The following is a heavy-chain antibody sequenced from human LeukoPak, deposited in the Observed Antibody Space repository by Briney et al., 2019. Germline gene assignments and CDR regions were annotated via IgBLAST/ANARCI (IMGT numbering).Heavy chain of an antibody. D-gene: IGHD5-18*01. Sequence: GGSLRLSCAASGFTFSNAWMSWVRQAPGKGLEWVGRIKSKTDGGTTDYAAPVKGRFTISRDDSKNTLDLQMNSLKTEDTAVYYCTTYQPWIQLWLHDYWGQGTLVTVSS. CDR2: IKSKTDGGTT. CDR1: GFTFSNAW. J-gene: IGHJ4*02. V-gene: IGHV3-15*01. CDR3: TTYQPWIQLWLHDY.